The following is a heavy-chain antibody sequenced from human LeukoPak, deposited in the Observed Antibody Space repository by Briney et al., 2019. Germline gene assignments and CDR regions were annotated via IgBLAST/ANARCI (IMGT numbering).Heavy chain of an antibody. Sequence: GGSLRLSCSASGFTFSSYGMHWVRQAPGKGLEWVAVISYDGSNKYYADSVKGRFTISRDNSKNTLYLQMNSLRAEDTAVYYCASSLVGDSSSGFSLWGQGTMVTVSS. CDR1: GFTFSSYG. V-gene: IGHV3-30*03. D-gene: IGHD3-22*01. J-gene: IGHJ3*01. CDR2: ISYDGSNK. CDR3: ASSLVGDSSSGFSL.